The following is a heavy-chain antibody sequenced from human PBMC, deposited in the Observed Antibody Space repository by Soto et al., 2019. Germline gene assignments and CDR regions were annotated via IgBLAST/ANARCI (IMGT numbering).Heavy chain of an antibody. Sequence: QVQLVQSGAAVKKPGASVKVSCKASGYTSNSYGISWVRQAPGQGLEWMGWVSAYNGNTNYAKKLQGRVTMTTDTSPITAYMELMSLRYDDTAVYYCATASGWYPYFGQGTLVTVSS. CDR3: ATASGWYPY. D-gene: IGHD6-19*01. J-gene: IGHJ4*02. V-gene: IGHV1-18*01. CDR2: VSAYNGNT. CDR1: GYTSNSYG.